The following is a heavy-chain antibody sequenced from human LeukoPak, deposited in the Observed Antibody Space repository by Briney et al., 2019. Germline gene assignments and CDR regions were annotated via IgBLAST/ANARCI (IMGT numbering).Heavy chain of an antibody. CDR3: AGARCSGGSCYYRTPDAFDI. CDR1: GGSISSSSYY. CDR2: IYYSGST. J-gene: IGHJ3*02. Sequence: SETLSLTCTVSGGSISSSSYYWGWIRQPPGKGLEWIGSIYYSGSTYYNPSLKSRVTISVDTSKNQFSLKLSSVTAADTAVYYCAGARCSGGSCYYRTPDAFDIWGQGTMVTVSS. V-gene: IGHV4-39*07. D-gene: IGHD2-15*01.